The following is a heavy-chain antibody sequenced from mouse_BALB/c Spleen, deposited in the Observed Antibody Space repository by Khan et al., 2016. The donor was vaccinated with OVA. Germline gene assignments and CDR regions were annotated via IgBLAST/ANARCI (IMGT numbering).Heavy chain of an antibody. J-gene: IGHJ3*01. CDR3: TRSGYGGMAY. CDR2: INPYNGGS. Sequence: VRLQQSGPELVKPGDSMKISCKASNYSFTDYTMNWVKQSHGKNLEWIGLINPYNGGSNYNQKFKGKATLTVDKSSSTAYMELLSLTSEDSAVYYYTRSGYGGMAYWGQGTLVTVSA. D-gene: IGHD1-2*01. CDR1: NYSFTDYT. V-gene: IGHV1-18*01.